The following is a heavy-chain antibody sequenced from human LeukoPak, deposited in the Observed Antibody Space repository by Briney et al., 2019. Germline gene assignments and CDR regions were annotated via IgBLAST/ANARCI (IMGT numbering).Heavy chain of an antibody. J-gene: IGHJ3*02. CDR1: GGSIRTSDYY. Sequence: PSETLSLTCTVSGGSIRTSDYYWGWIRQPPGKGLEWIGNIYYSGSTYYIESLKSRVTISVDTSKNQFSLKVSSVTAADTAVYYCASTSVATKNAFDIRGQGTMVTVSS. V-gene: IGHV4-39*01. CDR2: IYYSGST. D-gene: IGHD5-12*01. CDR3: ASTSVATKNAFDI.